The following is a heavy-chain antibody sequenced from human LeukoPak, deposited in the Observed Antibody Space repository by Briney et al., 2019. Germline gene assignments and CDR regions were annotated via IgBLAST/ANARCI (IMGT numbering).Heavy chain of an antibody. CDR3: ARDPSVKKWIHSNVTDAFDL. J-gene: IGHJ3*01. CDR2: IIPLFDVS. Sequence: GASVKVSCKASGDIFNNYPISNNYGLSWVRQASGQGLEWMGGIIPLFDVSHYAQKFQDRVTFTADKSTSTAYMELSSLRSDDTAVYYCARDPSVKKWIHSNVTDAFDLWGQGTLVTVSS. V-gene: IGHV1-69*10. D-gene: IGHD5-18*01. CDR1: GDIFNNYP.